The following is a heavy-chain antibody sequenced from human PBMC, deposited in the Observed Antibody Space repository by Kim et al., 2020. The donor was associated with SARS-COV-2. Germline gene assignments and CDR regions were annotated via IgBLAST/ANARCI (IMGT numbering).Heavy chain of an antibody. V-gene: IGHV4-34*01. CDR2: INHSGST. Sequence: SETLSLTCAVYGGSFSGYYWSWIRQPPGKGLEWIWEINHSGSTNYNPSLKSRVTISVDTSKNQFSLKLSSVTAADTAVYYCARGSARYNWNYQASRNNWFDPWGQGTLVTVSS. J-gene: IGHJ5*02. D-gene: IGHD1-7*01. CDR3: ARGSARYNWNYQASRNNWFDP. CDR1: GGSFSGYY.